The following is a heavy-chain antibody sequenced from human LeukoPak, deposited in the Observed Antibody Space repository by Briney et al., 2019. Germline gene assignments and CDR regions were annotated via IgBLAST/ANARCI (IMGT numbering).Heavy chain of an antibody. CDR2: IYYGGST. V-gene: IGHV4-31*03. Sequence: SETLSLTCTVSGGSISSGGYYWSWIRQHPGKGLEYIGYIYYGGSTYYNPSLKSRATISVDTSKNQFSLKLSSVTAADTAVYYCARDRPSGGSYPSWGQGALVAVSS. D-gene: IGHD2-15*01. CDR1: GGSISSGGYY. J-gene: IGHJ4*02. CDR3: ARDRPSGGSYPS.